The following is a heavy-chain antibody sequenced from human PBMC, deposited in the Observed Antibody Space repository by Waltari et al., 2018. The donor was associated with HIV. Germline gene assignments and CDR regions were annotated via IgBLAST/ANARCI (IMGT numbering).Heavy chain of an antibody. Sequence: EVEVVESGGGLVQPGGSLRLSCAVSGFTFRSSWMSWVRQAPGKGLPWLANINQDGSESYYVGSVEGRFTISRDNTKNLLYLQMNSLRAEDTAVYYCAREGGRDCSGGSCYIDYWGQGTLVTVSS. CDR3: AREGGRDCSGGSCYIDY. CDR1: GFTFRSSW. D-gene: IGHD2-15*01. V-gene: IGHV3-7*01. J-gene: IGHJ4*02. CDR2: INQDGSES.